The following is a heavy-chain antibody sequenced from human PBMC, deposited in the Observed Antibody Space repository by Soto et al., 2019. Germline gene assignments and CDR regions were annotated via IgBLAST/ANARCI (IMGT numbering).Heavy chain of an antibody. CDR2: ISGSGGST. CDR1: GFTFSSYA. V-gene: IGHV3-23*01. D-gene: IGHD3-22*01. CDR3: AKDRPSTGGLYYYDSSGYYSSADY. J-gene: IGHJ4*02. Sequence: GGSLRLSCAASGFTFSSYAMSWVRQAPGKGLEWVSAISGSGGSTYYADSVKGRFTISRDNSKNTLYLQMNSLRAEDTAVYYCAKDRPSTGGLYYYDSSGYYSSADYWGQGTLVTVSS.